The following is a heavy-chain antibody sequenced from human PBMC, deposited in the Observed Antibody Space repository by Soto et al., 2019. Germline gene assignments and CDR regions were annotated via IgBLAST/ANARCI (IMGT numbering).Heavy chain of an antibody. Sequence: QVQLVQSGAEVKKPGSSVKLSCKASGGTFRNYAINGVRQAPGQGIEWMGGSITVFGTANYAQTFQGRSTITTDESTRTAYMELSSLRSEDTAVYYCAIPLPKQQLVRGSFDHWGQGTLVTVAS. D-gene: IGHD6-13*01. V-gene: IGHV1-69*01. CDR3: AIPLPKQQLVRGSFDH. CDR2: SITVFGTA. J-gene: IGHJ4*02. CDR1: GGTFRNYA.